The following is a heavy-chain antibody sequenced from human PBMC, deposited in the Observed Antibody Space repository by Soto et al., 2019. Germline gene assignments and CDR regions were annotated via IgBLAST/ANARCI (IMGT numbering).Heavy chain of an antibody. D-gene: IGHD3-3*01. J-gene: IGHJ5*02. Sequence: QVQLVESGGGVVQPGRSLSLSCGASGFTFSSYAMHWVRQAPGKGLEWVAIISYDGSNKYYADSVKGRFTISRDNSKNMLYLEMNSLRVEDTAVYYCARDRGGRDFWIGYPTGWFDPWGQGTLVTVSS. CDR1: GFTFSSYA. V-gene: IGHV3-30-3*01. CDR3: ARDRGGRDFWIGYPTGWFDP. CDR2: ISYDGSNK.